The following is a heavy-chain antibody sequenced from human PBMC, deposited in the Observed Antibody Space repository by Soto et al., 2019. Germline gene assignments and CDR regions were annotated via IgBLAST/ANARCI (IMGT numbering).Heavy chain of an antibody. CDR3: ARVYNWNDFWFDY. V-gene: IGHV3-33*01. CDR1: GFTFSSYG. D-gene: IGHD1-20*01. Sequence: GGSLRLSCAASGFTFSSYGMHWVRQAPGKGLEWVAVIWYDGSNKYYADSVKGRFTISRDNSKNTLYLQMNSLRAEDTAAYYCARVYNWNDFWFDYWGQGTLVTVSS. J-gene: IGHJ4*02. CDR2: IWYDGSNK.